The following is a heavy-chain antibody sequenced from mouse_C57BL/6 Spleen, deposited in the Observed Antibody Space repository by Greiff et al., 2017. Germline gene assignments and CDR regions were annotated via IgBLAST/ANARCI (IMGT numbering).Heavy chain of an antibody. CDR3: ARDYGSSSYFDY. CDR2: IYPGSGST. J-gene: IGHJ2*01. CDR1: GYTFTSYW. D-gene: IGHD1-1*01. V-gene: IGHV1-55*01. Sequence: QVQLKQPGAELVKPGASVKMSCKASGYTFTSYWITWVKQRPGQGLEWIGDIYPGSGSTNYNEKFKSKATLTVDKSSRTAYMQLSSLTSEDSAVSYFARDYGSSSYFDYWGQGTPLSVSS.